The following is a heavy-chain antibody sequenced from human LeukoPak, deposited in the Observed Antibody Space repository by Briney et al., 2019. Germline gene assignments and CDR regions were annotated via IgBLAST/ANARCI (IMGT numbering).Heavy chain of an antibody. J-gene: IGHJ6*03. CDR2: ISGSGGST. V-gene: IGHV3-23*01. CDR3: ARGAGTTVYYIDV. D-gene: IGHD1-7*01. Sequence: PGGSLRLSCAASGFTFSSYAMSWVRQAPGKGLEWVSAISGSGGSTYCADSVKGRFTISRDNSKNTLFLQMNSLTTEDTAVYYCARGAGTTVYYIDVWGKGTTVTVSS. CDR1: GFTFSSYA.